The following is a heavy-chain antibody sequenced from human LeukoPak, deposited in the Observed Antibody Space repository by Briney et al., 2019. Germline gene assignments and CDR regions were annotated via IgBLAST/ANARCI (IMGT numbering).Heavy chain of an antibody. D-gene: IGHD6-13*01. CDR2: TRNKANSYTT. V-gene: IGHV3-72*01. Sequence: GGSLRLSCAASGFTFSDHYMDWVRQAPGKGLERVGRTRNKANSYTTEYAASVKGRFTISRDDSKNSLYLQMNSLKTEDTAVYYCARVSSSWSIDYWGQGTLVTVSS. CDR3: ARVSSSWSIDY. CDR1: GFTFSDHY. J-gene: IGHJ4*02.